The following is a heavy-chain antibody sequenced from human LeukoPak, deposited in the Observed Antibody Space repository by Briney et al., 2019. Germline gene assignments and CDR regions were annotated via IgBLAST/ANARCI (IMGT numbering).Heavy chain of an antibody. V-gene: IGHV3-7*01. CDR1: GFTFSSNW. CDR3: ARVQWELRSVGSYFEY. Sequence: GGSLRLSCVVSGFTFSSNWMSWVRQAPGKGLEWVANIKQDGSEKYYVDSVKGRFTMSRDNAKNSLYLQMNSLRAEDTAVYYCARVQWELRSVGSYFEYWGQGALVTVSS. CDR2: IKQDGSEK. D-gene: IGHD1-26*01. J-gene: IGHJ4*02.